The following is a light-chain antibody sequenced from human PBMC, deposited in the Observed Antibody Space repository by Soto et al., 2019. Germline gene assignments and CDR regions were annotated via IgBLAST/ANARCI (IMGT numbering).Light chain of an antibody. CDR3: QHYNSYSEA. V-gene: IGKV1-5*03. J-gene: IGKJ1*01. CDR1: QTISSW. CDR2: KAS. Sequence: DIQMTQSPSTLSGSVGDRVTITCRASQTISSWLAWYQQKPGKAPKPLIYKASTLKSGVPSRFSGSGSGTEFTLTISSLQPDDFATYYCQHYNSYSEAVGQGTKVDIK.